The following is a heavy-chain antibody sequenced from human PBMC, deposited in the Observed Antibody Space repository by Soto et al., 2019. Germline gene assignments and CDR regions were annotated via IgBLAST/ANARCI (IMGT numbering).Heavy chain of an antibody. V-gene: IGHV3-30*18. D-gene: IGHD4-17*01. J-gene: IGHJ4*02. CDR1: GFTFSSYG. CDR3: AKDHLETTVTTPSY. Sequence: GGSLRLSCAASGFTFSSYGMHWVRQAPGKGLEWVAVISYDGNNKYYADSVKGRFTISRDNFKNTLYLQMDSLRAEDTAMYYCAKDHLETTVTTPSYWGQGTLVTVSS. CDR2: ISYDGNNK.